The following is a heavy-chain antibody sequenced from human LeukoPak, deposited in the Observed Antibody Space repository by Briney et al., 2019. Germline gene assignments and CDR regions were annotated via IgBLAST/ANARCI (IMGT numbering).Heavy chain of an antibody. V-gene: IGHV3-74*01. J-gene: IGHJ4*02. D-gene: IGHD3-16*01. CDR3: ARDQGGPRDY. CDR2: INPDGSSI. CDR1: GFTFSNSW. Sequence: GGSLRLSCAASGFTFSNSWMHWVRQAPGKGLVWVSRINPDGSSIRYADSVKGRFTISRDNAKNTLYLQMNSLRAEDTAVYYCARDQGGPRDYWGQGSLVTVSS.